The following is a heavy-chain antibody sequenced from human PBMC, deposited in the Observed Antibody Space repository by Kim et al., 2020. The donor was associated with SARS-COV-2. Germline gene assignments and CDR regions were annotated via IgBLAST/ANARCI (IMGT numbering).Heavy chain of an antibody. D-gene: IGHD2-2*01. V-gene: IGHV1-2*06. J-gene: IGHJ5*02. CDR2: INPDSGGT. Sequence: ASVKVSCKASGYTFIGYWIHWVRQAPGQGPEWMGRINPDSGGTNYAQKFQGRVIMTRDTSISTAYMELSGLTSDDRAVYYCAISPTSGYCTSTTCPWGQGTLVTVSS. CDR1: GYTFIGYW. CDR3: AISPTSGYCTSTTCP.